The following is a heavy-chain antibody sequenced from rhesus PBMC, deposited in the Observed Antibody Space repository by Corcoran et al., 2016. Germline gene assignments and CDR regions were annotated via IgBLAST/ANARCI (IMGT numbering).Heavy chain of an antibody. CDR2: IYGSGGGT. CDR1: GGSISDDYY. CDR3: ARDCAYNLRPFDY. Sequence: QVQLQESGPGLVKPSEILSLTCAVSGGSISDDYYWSWIRQPPGKGPEWIGYIYGSGGGTNYNPSLKNRVTISIDTSKCQFSLKLSSVTAADTAVYYCARDCAYNLRPFDYWGQGVLVTVSS. D-gene: IGHD2-2*01. J-gene: IGHJ4*01. V-gene: IGHV4-106*01.